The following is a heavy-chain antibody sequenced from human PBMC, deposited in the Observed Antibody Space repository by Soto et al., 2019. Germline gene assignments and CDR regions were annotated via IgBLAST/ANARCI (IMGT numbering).Heavy chain of an antibody. V-gene: IGHV1-69*13. CDR3: ARGDFWSGYYLYYYYYGMDV. J-gene: IGHJ6*02. CDR1: GGSFSSYA. CDR2: IIPIFGTA. Sequence: ASVKVSCEACGGSFSSYAISWVRQAPRQGLEWMGGIIPIFGTANYAQKFQGRVTITANESTSTAYMELSSLRSEDTAVYYCARGDFWSGYYLYYYYYGMDVWGQGTTVTVSS. D-gene: IGHD3-3*01.